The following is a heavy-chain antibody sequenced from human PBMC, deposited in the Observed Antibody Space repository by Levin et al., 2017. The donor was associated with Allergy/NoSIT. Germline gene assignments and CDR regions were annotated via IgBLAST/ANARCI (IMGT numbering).Heavy chain of an antibody. V-gene: IGHV3-48*01. D-gene: IGHD2-15*01. J-gene: IGHJ6*02. CDR2: ISSSSSTI. Sequence: GGSLRLSCAASGFTFSSYSMNWVRQAPGKGLEWVSYISSSSSTIYYADSVKGRFTISRDNAKNSLYLQMHSLRAEDTAVYYCARDLRYCNGGTGFYYYDGMDVWGQGTTVTVSS. CDR1: GFTFSSYS. CDR3: ARDLRYCNGGTGFYYYDGMDV.